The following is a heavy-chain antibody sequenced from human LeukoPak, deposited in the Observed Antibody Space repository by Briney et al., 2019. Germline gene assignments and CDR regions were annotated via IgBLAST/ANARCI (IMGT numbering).Heavy chain of an antibody. D-gene: IGHD3-9*01. CDR1: GGSISSGSYY. CDR3: ARDRNDISTTGPWGADYYYYYMDV. V-gene: IGHV4-61*02. Sequence: SETLSLTCTVSGGSISSGSYYWSWIRQPAGKGLEWIGRIYTSGSTNYNPSLKSRVTISVDTSKNQFSLKLSSVTAAGTAVYYCARDRNDISTTGPWGADYYYYYMDVWGKGTTVTISS. CDR2: IYTSGST. J-gene: IGHJ6*03.